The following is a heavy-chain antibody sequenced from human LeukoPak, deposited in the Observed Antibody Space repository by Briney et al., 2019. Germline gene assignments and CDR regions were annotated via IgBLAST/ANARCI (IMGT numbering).Heavy chain of an antibody. CDR3: ARALTTLTYEGY. Sequence: GGSLRLSCAASGFTVSSNYMSWVRQAPGKGLEWVSVIYSGGSTYYADSVKGRFTISRDNSKNTLYLQMNSLRAEDTAVYYCARALTTLTYEGYWGQGTLVTVSS. CDR2: IYSGGST. V-gene: IGHV3-53*01. CDR1: GFTVSSNY. J-gene: IGHJ4*02. D-gene: IGHD1-1*01.